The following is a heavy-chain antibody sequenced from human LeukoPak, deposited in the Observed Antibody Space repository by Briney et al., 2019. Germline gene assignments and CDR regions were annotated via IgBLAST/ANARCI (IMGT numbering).Heavy chain of an antibody. CDR3: ARRPGTILDS. V-gene: IGHV4-34*01. J-gene: IGHJ4*02. CDR1: GGSFSGYY. CDR2: INHSGST. Sequence: SETLSLTCAVYGGSFSGYYWSWIRQPPGKGLEWIGEINHSGSTNYNPSLKSRVTISVDTSENQFSLKLSSVTAADTAVYYCARRPGTILDSWGQGTLVTVSS. D-gene: IGHD3-3*01.